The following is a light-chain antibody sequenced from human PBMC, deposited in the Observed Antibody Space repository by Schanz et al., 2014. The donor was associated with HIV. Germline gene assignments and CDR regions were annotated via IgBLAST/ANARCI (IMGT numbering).Light chain of an antibody. V-gene: IGKV1-39*01. J-gene: IGKJ2*01. CDR3: QQTYIVTPYT. Sequence: DIQMTQSPSSLSAFVGDTVSITCRASQTISISLNWYQQKPGKAPQLLIYDASLLHTGVPSRFSGSGSGTHFTLTITSLLCEDFATYYCQQTYIVTPYTFGQGTKVE. CDR2: DAS. CDR1: QTISIS.